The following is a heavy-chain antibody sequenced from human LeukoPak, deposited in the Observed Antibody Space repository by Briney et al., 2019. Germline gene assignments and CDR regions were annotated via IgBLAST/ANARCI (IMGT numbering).Heavy chain of an antibody. J-gene: IGHJ4*02. V-gene: IGHV4-34*01. CDR1: GGSFSGYY. D-gene: IGHD7-27*01. CDR2: INHSGST. CDR3: ARGQTWGAFDY. Sequence: SETLFLTCAVYGGSFSGYYWSWIRQPPGEGLEWIGEINHSGSTNYNPSLKSRVTISVDTSKNQFSLKLSSVTAADTAVYYCARGQTWGAFDYWGQGTLVTVSS.